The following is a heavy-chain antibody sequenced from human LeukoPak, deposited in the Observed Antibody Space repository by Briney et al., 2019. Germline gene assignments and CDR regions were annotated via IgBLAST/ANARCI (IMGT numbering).Heavy chain of an antibody. CDR1: GFTLDDYA. Sequence: GGSLRLSCAASGFTLDDYAMHWVRQAPGKGLEWVSGISWNGGSTGYADSVKGRFTISRDNAKNSLYLQMNSLRAEDTALYHCARALYYDFWSGSPDDAFDIWGQGTMVTVSS. CDR3: ARALYYDFWSGSPDDAFDI. D-gene: IGHD3-3*01. J-gene: IGHJ3*02. V-gene: IGHV3-20*01. CDR2: ISWNGGST.